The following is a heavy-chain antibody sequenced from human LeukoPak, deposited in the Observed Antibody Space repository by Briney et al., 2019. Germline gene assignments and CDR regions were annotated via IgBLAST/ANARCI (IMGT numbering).Heavy chain of an antibody. J-gene: IGHJ4*02. CDR1: GYTFTSYD. Sequence: GASVKVSCKASGYTFTSYDINWVRQATGQGLEWMGWMSPNSGNTGYAQKFQGRVTMTRNTFINTAYMELSGLRSEDTAVYYCARGPPNWGLDYWGPGTLVTVSS. CDR3: ARGPPNWGLDY. V-gene: IGHV1-8*01. D-gene: IGHD7-27*01. CDR2: MSPNSGNT.